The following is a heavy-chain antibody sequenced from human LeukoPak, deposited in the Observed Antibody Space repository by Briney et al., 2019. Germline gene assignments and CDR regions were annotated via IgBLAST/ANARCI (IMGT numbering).Heavy chain of an antibody. J-gene: IGHJ4*02. Sequence: GSSLRLSCAASGFTFSTYGMNWVRQAPGKGLEWVSSISSSSSYIYYADSVKGRFTISRDNAKNSLYLQMNSLRAEDTAVYYCARDSYAAGVVTKVLDYWGQGTLVTVSS. D-gene: IGHD3-3*01. V-gene: IGHV3-21*01. CDR3: ARDSYAAGVVTKVLDY. CDR1: GFTFSTYG. CDR2: ISSSSSYI.